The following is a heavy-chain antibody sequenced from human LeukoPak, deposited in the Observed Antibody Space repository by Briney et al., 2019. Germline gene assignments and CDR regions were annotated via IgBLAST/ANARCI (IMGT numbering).Heavy chain of an antibody. CDR3: ASRYIVGATTFDY. CDR2: ISAYNGNT. Sequence: ASVKVFCKASGYTFTSYGISWVRRAPGQGLEWMGWISAYNGNTNYAQKFQGRVTMTRDTSISTAYMELSRLRSDDTAVYYCASRYIVGATTFDYWGQGTLVTVSS. V-gene: IGHV1-18*01. J-gene: IGHJ4*02. CDR1: GYTFTSYG. D-gene: IGHD1-26*01.